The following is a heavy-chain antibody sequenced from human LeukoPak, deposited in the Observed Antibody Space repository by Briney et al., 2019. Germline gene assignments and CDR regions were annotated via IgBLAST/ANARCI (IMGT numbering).Heavy chain of an antibody. CDR3: ARDLSTLVAPMPGG. Sequence: GGSLRLSCAASGFTFSNAWMSWVRQAPGKGLEWVGRIKSKTDGGTTDYAAPVKGRFTISRDNAKNSLYLQMNSLRAEDTAVYYCARDLSTLVAPMPGGWGQGTLVTVSS. CDR1: GFTFSNAW. J-gene: IGHJ4*02. V-gene: IGHV3-15*01. CDR2: IKSKTDGGTT. D-gene: IGHD2-2*01.